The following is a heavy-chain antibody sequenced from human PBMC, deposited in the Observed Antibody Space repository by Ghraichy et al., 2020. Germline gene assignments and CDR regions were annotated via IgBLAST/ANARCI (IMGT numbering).Heavy chain of an antibody. D-gene: IGHD5-12*01. CDR2: INHSGST. V-gene: IGHV4-34*01. CDR3: ARGVGYSDYDYPLY. CDR1: GGSFSNYY. J-gene: IGHJ4*02. Sequence: SETLSLTCAVYGGSFSNYYWSWIRQTPGKGLEWIGEINHSGSTNYNPSLKSRLIISVDTSKNQFSLNLNSVTAADTAIYYCARGVGYSDYDYPLYWGQGTLVTVSS.